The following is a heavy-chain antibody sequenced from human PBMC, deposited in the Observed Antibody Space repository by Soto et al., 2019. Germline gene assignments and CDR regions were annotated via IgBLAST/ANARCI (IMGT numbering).Heavy chain of an antibody. CDR2: IYSGGST. V-gene: IGHV3-53*01. D-gene: IGHD2-15*01. CDR1: GFTVSSNY. J-gene: IGHJ4*02. Sequence: GGSLRLSCAASGFTVSSNYMSWVRQAPGKGLEWVSVIYSGGSTYYADSVKGRFTISRDNSKNTLYLQMNSLRAEDTAVYYCARDRGNCSGGSCYPFDFDYWGQGTLVTVSS. CDR3: ARDRGNCSGGSCYPFDFDY.